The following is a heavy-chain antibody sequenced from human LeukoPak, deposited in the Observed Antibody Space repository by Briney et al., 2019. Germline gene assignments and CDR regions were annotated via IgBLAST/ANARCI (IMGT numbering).Heavy chain of an antibody. CDR1: GGSISSSSYY. D-gene: IGHD6-13*01. J-gene: IGHJ3*02. Sequence: SETLSLTCTVSGGSISSSSYYWGWIRQPPGKGLEWIGSIYYSGSTYYNPSLKSRVTISVDTSKNQFSLKLSSVTAADTAVYYCARDGGIAAAGTGFREGEFDIWGQGTMVTVSS. CDR3: ARDGGIAAAGTGFREGEFDI. V-gene: IGHV4-39*07. CDR2: IYYSGST.